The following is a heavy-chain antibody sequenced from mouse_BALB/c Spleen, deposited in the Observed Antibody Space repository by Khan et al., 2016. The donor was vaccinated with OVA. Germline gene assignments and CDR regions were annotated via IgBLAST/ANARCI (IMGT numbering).Heavy chain of an antibody. CDR3: ARRNYFGYTFAY. CDR1: GYTFTDFY. J-gene: IGHJ3*01. Sequence: QVQLQQSGTELARPGASVNLSCKASGYTFTDFYINWVKQRSGQGLEWIGEISPGSGDTYYNEKFKGKATLTADKSSSTAYMQLSSLTSEASAVXSCARRNYFGYTFAYWGQGTLVTVSA. D-gene: IGHD1-2*01. CDR2: ISPGSGDT. V-gene: IGHV1-77*01.